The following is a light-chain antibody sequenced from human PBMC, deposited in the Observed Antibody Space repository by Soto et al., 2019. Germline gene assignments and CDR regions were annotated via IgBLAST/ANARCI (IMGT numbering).Light chain of an antibody. CDR1: SSDVGAYNY. J-gene: IGLJ2*01. Sequence: QSVLTQPASVSGSPGQSITISCTGTSSDVGAYNYVSWYQHHPGKAPKLMIYDVSNRPSGVSNRFSGSKSGNTASLTISGLQAKDEADYYCNSFTTSSTLVFGGGTKLTVL. CDR2: DVS. V-gene: IGLV2-14*03. CDR3: NSFTTSSTLV.